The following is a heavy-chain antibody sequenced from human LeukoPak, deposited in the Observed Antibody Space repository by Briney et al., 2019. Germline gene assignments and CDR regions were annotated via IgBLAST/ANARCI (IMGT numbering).Heavy chain of an antibody. Sequence: GGSLRLSCAASGFTFSSYSMNWVRQAPGKGLEWVSSISSSSSYIYYADSVKGRFTISRDNAKNSLYLQMNSLRAEDTAVYYCARVQYYYDSSGYYSDYWGQGTLVTVSS. D-gene: IGHD3-22*01. CDR2: ISSSSSYI. J-gene: IGHJ4*02. CDR3: ARVQYYYDSSGYYSDY. V-gene: IGHV3-21*01. CDR1: GFTFSSYS.